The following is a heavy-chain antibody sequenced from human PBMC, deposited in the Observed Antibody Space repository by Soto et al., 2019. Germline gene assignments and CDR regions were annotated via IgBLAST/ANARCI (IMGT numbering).Heavy chain of an antibody. J-gene: IGHJ5*02. CDR2: ITPNNGYT. V-gene: IGHV1-18*01. CDR1: GYSFSTYA. CDR3: ATSYDSGFDP. Sequence: QLQLMQSGGEAKNPGASVKVSCEASGYSFSTYAISWLRQAPGQGLEWMGLITPNNGYTNYAQKFQGRLILTTDIPSSTAYMELTSLRYDDTAMYDCATSYDSGFDPWGQGTLVSVS. D-gene: IGHD3-3*01.